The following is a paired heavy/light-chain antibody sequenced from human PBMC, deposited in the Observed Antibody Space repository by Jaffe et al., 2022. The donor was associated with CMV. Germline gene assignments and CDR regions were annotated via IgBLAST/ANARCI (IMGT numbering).Light chain of an antibody. CDR2: YDS. Sequence: SYVLTQPPSVSVAPGKTARITCGGNNIGSKSVHWYQQKPGQAPVLVIYYDSDRPSGIPERFSGSNSGNTATLTISRVEAGDEADYYCQVWDSSSDLYVFGTGTKVTVL. CDR3: QVWDSSSDLYV. CDR1: NIGSKS. V-gene: IGLV3-21*04. J-gene: IGLJ1*01.
Heavy chain of an antibody. J-gene: IGHJ4*02. CDR2: IYTSGST. CDR1: GGSISSYY. Sequence: QVQLQESGPGLVKPSETLSLTCTVSGGSISSYYWSWIRQPAGKGLEWIGRIYTSGSTNYNPSLKSRVTMSVDTSKNQFSLKLSSVTAADTAVYYCAREGELTLGAFDYWGQGTLVTVSS. CDR3: AREGELTLGAFDY. V-gene: IGHV4-4*07. D-gene: IGHD1-26*01.